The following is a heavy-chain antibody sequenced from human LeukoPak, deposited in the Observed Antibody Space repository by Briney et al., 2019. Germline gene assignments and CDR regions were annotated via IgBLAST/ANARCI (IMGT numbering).Heavy chain of an antibody. Sequence: GGSLRLSCAASGFTFSSYDMSWVRQAPGKGLECVANIKEDGSEKYYVDSVKGRFTISRDNAKNSLYLQMNSLRAEDTAVYYCARQGDEYWVHRTVVSLSS. CDR3: ARQGDEY. V-gene: IGHV3-7*01. CDR2: IKEDGSEK. J-gene: IGHJ4*01. D-gene: IGHD3-16*01. CDR1: GFTFSSYD.